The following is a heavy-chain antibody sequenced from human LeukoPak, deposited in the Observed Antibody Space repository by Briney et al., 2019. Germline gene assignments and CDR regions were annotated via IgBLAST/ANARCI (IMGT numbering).Heavy chain of an antibody. Sequence: ASVEVSCKASGYTFTGYYMHWVRQAPGQGLEWMGWINPNSGGTNYAQKFQGRVTMTRDTSISTAYMELSRLRSDDTAVYYCARGDIVVVVAATPYNWFDPWGQGTLVTVSS. CDR2: INPNSGGT. V-gene: IGHV1-2*02. CDR3: ARGDIVVVVAATPYNWFDP. D-gene: IGHD2-15*01. J-gene: IGHJ5*02. CDR1: GYTFTGYY.